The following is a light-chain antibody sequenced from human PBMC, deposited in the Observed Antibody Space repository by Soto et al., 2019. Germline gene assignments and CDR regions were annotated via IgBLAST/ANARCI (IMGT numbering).Light chain of an antibody. CDR3: QHYNDGPLT. Sequence: EIVMTQSPATLSVSPGERVTLSCRASQNIWNKLAWYQQRPGQIPRLLMYDVSSRASGIPARFTGSGSQTEFTLTINSLQSEDFAVYYCQHYNDGPLTFGGGTKVEIK. J-gene: IGKJ4*01. V-gene: IGKV3-15*01. CDR2: DVS. CDR1: QNIWNK.